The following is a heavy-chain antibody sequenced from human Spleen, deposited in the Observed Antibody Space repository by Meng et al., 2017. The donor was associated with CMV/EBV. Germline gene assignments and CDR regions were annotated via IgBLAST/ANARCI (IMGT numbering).Heavy chain of an antibody. D-gene: IGHD2-21*01. Sequence: SGFTFTDAWMNWVRQAPGKGLEWVGRIKSKANGGTTDYTAAVKGRFNISRDDSRNTLFLQMNSLKTEDTALYYCAPDVSEPLAQIDFWGQGTLVTVSS. CDR3: APDVSEPLAQIDF. CDR1: GFTFTDAW. CDR2: IKSKANGGTT. J-gene: IGHJ4*02. V-gene: IGHV3-15*01.